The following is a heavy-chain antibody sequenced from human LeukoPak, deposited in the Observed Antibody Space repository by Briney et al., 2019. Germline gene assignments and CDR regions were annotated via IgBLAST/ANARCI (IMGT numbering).Heavy chain of an antibody. D-gene: IGHD3-10*01. CDR2: IKSKIDGGTT. CDR3: TTTVYGSGYYFDY. CDR1: GFTFSSYG. V-gene: IGHV3-15*01. Sequence: PGGSLRLSCAASGFTFSSYGMHWVRQAPSKGLEWVGLIKSKIDGGTTDYAAPVKGRFTISRDDSKNTLSLQMNSLKIEDTAVYYCTTTVYGSGYYFDYWGQGTLVTLSS. J-gene: IGHJ4*02.